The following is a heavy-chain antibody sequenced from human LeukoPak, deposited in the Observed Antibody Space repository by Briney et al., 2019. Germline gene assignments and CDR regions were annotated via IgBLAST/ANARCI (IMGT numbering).Heavy chain of an antibody. Sequence: PETLSLTCAVSGGSISSYYWNWIRHPAGKGLEWIGRMYMSGITDYNPSLKSRVTMSVDTSKNQFSLKLTSLTAADTAVYYCARGRDHSNSEKEDWFDPWGQGTLVTVSS. CDR2: MYMSGIT. CDR3: ARGRDHSNSEKEDWFDP. J-gene: IGHJ5*02. CDR1: GGSISSYY. V-gene: IGHV4-4*07. D-gene: IGHD4-11*01.